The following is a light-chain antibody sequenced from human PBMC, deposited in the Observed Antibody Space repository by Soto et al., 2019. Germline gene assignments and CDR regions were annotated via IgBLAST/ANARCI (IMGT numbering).Light chain of an antibody. J-gene: IGKJ2*01. CDR1: QSVSRSY. CDR3: HQYGSAPYT. V-gene: IGKV3-20*01. Sequence: EIVLTQSPGTLSLSPGERATLSCRASQSVSRSYLAWYQQKPGQAPRLLIYGASSRATGIPDRSSGSGSGTDFTLTISRLEPEDFAVYYCHQYGSAPYTFGQGTKLEIK. CDR2: GAS.